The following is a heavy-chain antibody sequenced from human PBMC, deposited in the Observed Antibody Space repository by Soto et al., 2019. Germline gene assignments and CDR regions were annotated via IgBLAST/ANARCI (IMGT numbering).Heavy chain of an antibody. Sequence: SVKVSCKASGYTLTSDYMHWVRQAPGQGLEWMGRIIPIFGTANYAQKFQGRVTITADKSTSTAYMELSSLRSEDTAVYYCASRHYDSDYWGQGTLVTVSS. V-gene: IGHV1-69*06. CDR2: IIPIFGTA. CDR3: ASRHYDSDY. D-gene: IGHD3-22*01. CDR1: GYTLTSDY. J-gene: IGHJ4*02.